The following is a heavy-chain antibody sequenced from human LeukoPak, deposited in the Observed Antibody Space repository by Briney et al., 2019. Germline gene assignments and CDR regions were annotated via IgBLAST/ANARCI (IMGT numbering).Heavy chain of an antibody. Sequence: GESLKISCKASGYSFTTYWIGWVRQIPGKGLEWMGIVYPGDSDTGYSPSFQGQVTISADKSISTAYLQWSSLKASDTAIYYCARQLLTGATRSCAFDIWGQGTVVAVSS. CDR2: VYPGDSDT. V-gene: IGHV5-51*01. CDR1: GYSFTTYW. J-gene: IGHJ3*02. CDR3: ARQLLTGATRSCAFDI. D-gene: IGHD1-7*01.